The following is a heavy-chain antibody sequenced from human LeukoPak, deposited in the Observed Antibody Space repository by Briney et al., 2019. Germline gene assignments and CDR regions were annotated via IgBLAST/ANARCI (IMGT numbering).Heavy chain of an antibody. CDR3: ARCYYYDRGAFDI. D-gene: IGHD3-22*01. Sequence: SETLSLTCTVSGGSISSYYWSWIRQPPGKGLEWIGYIYYSGSTNYNPSLKSRVTISVDTSKNQFSLKLSSVTAADTAVYYCARCYYYDRGAFDIWGQGTMVTVSS. CDR1: GGSISSYY. V-gene: IGHV4-59*01. CDR2: IYYSGST. J-gene: IGHJ3*02.